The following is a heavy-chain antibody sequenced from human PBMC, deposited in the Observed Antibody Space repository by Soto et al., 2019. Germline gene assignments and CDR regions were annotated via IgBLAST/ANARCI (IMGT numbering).Heavy chain of an antibody. V-gene: IGHV3-21*01. J-gene: IGHJ4*02. D-gene: IGHD3-10*01. CDR2: ISDSSDYI. Sequence: EVQLVESGGGLVKPGGSLRLSCAASGFSFSTSSMNWVRQAPGKGLEWVSSISDSSDYIYYADSLKGRFTISRDNAKNSLYLQMNSLRAEDTAMYYCTRPGGDPDYWGQGTLVTVSS. CDR1: GFSFSTSS. CDR3: TRPGGDPDY.